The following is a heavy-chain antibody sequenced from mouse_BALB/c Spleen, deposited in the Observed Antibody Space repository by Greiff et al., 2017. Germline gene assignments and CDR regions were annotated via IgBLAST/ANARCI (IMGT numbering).Heavy chain of an antibody. CDR3: ARRDRYDWYFDV. V-gene: IGHV1-39*01. CDR2: IDPYYGGT. J-gene: IGHJ1*01. D-gene: IGHD2-14*01. CDR1: GYSFTGYN. Sequence: EVKLMESGPELEKPGASVKISCKASGYSFTGYNMNWVKQSNGKSLEWIGNIDPYYGGTSYNQKFKGKATLTVDKSSSTAYMQLKSLTSEDSAVYYCARRDRYDWYFDVWGAGTTVTVSS.